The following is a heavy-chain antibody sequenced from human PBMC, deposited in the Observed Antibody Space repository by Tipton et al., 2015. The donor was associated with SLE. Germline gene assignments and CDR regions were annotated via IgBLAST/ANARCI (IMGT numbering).Heavy chain of an antibody. V-gene: IGHV5-10-1*01. Sequence: SLRLSCKASGYDFTTYWISWVRQVPGKGLEWMGRIDPSGYHTDYSPSFEGHVAISTAVSINTAYLQLSSLKASDSAIYYCARTSYDTSGYNWFDPWGQGTLVTVSS. CDR2: IDPSGYHT. CDR1: GYDFTTYW. J-gene: IGHJ5*02. D-gene: IGHD3-22*01. CDR3: ARTSYDTSGYNWFDP.